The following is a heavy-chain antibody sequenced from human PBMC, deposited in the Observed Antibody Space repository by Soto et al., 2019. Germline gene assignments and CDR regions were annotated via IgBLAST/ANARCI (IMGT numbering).Heavy chain of an antibody. D-gene: IGHD6-6*01. CDR2: ISSNGGST. CDR3: ARTYSSSPPAHFDY. Sequence: PGGSLRLSCGASGFTFSSYAMHWVRQAPGKGLEYVSAISSNGGSTYYANSVKGRFTISRDNSKNTLYLQMGSLRAEDMAVYYCARTYSSSPPAHFDYWGQGTLVTVSS. V-gene: IGHV3-64*01. J-gene: IGHJ4*02. CDR1: GFTFSSYA.